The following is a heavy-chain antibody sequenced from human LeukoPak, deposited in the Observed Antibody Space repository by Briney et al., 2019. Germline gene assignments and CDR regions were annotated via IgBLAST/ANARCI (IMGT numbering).Heavy chain of an antibody. CDR3: ARGAGYNYPYYFDY. CDR1: GFTLTSYG. V-gene: IGHV3-30*03. D-gene: IGHD5-24*01. J-gene: IGHJ4*02. Sequence: GGSLRLSCAASGFTLTSYGMHWVRQAPGKGLEWVAVISYEKNEEFYADSVKGRFTISRDNSKNTLYLQMNSLRAEDTAVYYCARGAGYNYPYYFDYWGQGTLVTVSS. CDR2: ISYEKNEE.